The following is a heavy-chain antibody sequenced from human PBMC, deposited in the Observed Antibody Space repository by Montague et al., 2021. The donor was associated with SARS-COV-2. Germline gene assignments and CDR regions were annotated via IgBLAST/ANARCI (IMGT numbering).Heavy chain of an antibody. Sequence: SLRLSCAASGFTFSSYGMHWVRQAPGKGLEWVAVMSYDGSNKYYADSVKGRFTISRDNSKNTLYLQMNSLRAEDTAVYYCAKDRQYCSTTSCYNYGYYYYYMDVWGKGTTVTVSS. CDR2: MSYDGSNK. V-gene: IGHV3-30*18. D-gene: IGHD2-2*02. J-gene: IGHJ6*03. CDR1: GFTFSSYG. CDR3: AKDRQYCSTTSCYNYGYYYYYMDV.